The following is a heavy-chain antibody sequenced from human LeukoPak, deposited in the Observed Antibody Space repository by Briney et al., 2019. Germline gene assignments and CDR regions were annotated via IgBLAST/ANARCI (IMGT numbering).Heavy chain of an antibody. D-gene: IGHD2-21*02. V-gene: IGHV3-74*01. CDR1: GFTFSSYW. CDR2: IASDGSST. CDR3: TKGGHGDY. Sequence: GGSLRLSCAASGFTFSSYWMNWVRQAPGKGLVWVSRIASDGSSTTYADSVKGRFSISRDNAKNTLYLQMNSLRADDTAIYYCTKGGHGDYWGQGTMVTVSS. J-gene: IGHJ4*02.